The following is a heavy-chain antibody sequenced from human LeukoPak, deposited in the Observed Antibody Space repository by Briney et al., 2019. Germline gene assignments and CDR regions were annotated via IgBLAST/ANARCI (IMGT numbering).Heavy chain of an antibody. V-gene: IGHV1-2*02. J-gene: IGHJ4*02. CDR2: INPNSGGT. CDR3: ARAGRGYNWNDGSIIPFDY. D-gene: IGHD1-20*01. CDR1: GYTFTGYY. Sequence: ASVKVSCKASGYTFTGYYMHWVRQAPGQGLEWMGWINPNSGGTNYAQKFQGRVTMTRDTSISTAYMELSRLRSDDTAVYYCARAGRGYNWNDGSIIPFDYWGQGTLVTVSS.